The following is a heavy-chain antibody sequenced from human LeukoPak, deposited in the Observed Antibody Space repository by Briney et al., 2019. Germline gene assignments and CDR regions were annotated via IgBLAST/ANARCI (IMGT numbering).Heavy chain of an antibody. CDR1: GYSFTSYW. J-gene: IGHJ6*03. V-gene: IGHV5-51*01. Sequence: GESLKISCKGSGYSFTSYWVGWVRQMPGKGLEWMGIIYPGDSDTRYSPSFQGQVTISADKSISTAYLQWSSLKASDTAMYYCARSPLGPYYYMDVWGKGTTVTVSS. D-gene: IGHD7-27*01. CDR3: ARSPLGPYYYMDV. CDR2: IYPGDSDT.